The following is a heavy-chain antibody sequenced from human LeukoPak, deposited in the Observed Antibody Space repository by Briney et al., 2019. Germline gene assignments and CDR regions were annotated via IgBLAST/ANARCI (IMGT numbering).Heavy chain of an antibody. CDR1: GGSISSYY. Sequence: LSLTCTVSGGSISSYYWSWIRQPPGKGLEWVSGISWNSGSVGYADSVKGRFTISRDNAKNSLYLQMNSLRAEDTALYYCAKGPNYDILTGYFDYWGQGTLVTVSS. CDR3: AKGPNYDILTGYFDY. D-gene: IGHD3-9*01. CDR2: ISWNSGSV. J-gene: IGHJ4*02. V-gene: IGHV3-9*01.